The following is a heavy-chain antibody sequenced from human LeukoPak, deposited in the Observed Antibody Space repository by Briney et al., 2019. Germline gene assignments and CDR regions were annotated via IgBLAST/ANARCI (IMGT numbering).Heavy chain of an antibody. J-gene: IGHJ3*02. Sequence: KTSETLSLTCTLSGGPISNYQWSWIRQPPAKGLEWIGNIYYSGSTNYNPSLKSRVTISVDTSKNQFSLKLSSVTAADTAVYYCARISGSGYNSRGAFAIWGQGTMVTVSS. CDR1: GGPISNYQ. CDR2: IYYSGST. V-gene: IGHV4-59*01. CDR3: ARISGSGYNSRGAFAI. D-gene: IGHD3-22*01.